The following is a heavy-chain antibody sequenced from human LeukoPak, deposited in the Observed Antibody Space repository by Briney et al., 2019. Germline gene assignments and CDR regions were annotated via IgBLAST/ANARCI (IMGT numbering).Heavy chain of an antibody. CDR3: AKDRGSYGDCVFLDY. D-gene: IGHD4-17*01. Sequence: PGGSLRLSCAASGFTFSSYAMSWVRQAPGKGLEWVSGISGSGGTTYYADSVKGRFTISRDNSKNTLYLEMNSLRAEDTAIFYCAKDRGSYGDCVFLDYWGQGTPVTVSS. V-gene: IGHV3-23*01. CDR2: ISGSGGTT. CDR1: GFTFSSYA. J-gene: IGHJ4*02.